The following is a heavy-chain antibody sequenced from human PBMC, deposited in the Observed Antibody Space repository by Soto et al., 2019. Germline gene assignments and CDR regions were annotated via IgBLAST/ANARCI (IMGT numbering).Heavy chain of an antibody. V-gene: IGHV3-30-3*01. CDR1: GFTFSSYA. CDR2: ISYDGSNK. J-gene: IGHJ4*02. Sequence: GGSLRLSCAASGFTFSSYAMHWVRQAPGKGLEWVAVISYDGSNKYYADSVKGRFTISRDNSKNTLYLQMNSLRSEDTAVYYCARERRIFDYWGQGTLVTVSS. CDR3: ARERRIFDY.